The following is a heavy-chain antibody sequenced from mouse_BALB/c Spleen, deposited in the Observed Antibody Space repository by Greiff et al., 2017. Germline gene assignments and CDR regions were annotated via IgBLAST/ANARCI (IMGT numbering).Heavy chain of an antibody. CDR2: IYPSDSYT. CDR1: GYTFTSYW. D-gene: IGHD2-4*01. J-gene: IGHJ4*01. Sequence: QVQLQQPGAELVRPGASVKLSCKASGYTFTSYWINWVKQRPGQGLEWIGNIYPSDSYTNYNQKFKDKATLTVDKSSSTAYMQLSSPTSEDSAVYYCTRKGDDYDDGAMDYWGQGTSVTVSS. V-gene: IGHV1-69*02. CDR3: TRKGDDYDDGAMDY.